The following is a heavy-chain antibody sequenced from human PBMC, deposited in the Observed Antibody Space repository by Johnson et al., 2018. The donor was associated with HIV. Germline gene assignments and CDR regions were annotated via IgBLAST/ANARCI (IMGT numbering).Heavy chain of an antibody. J-gene: IGHJ3*02. CDR3: ARPLPAAYYAFDI. D-gene: IGHD2-2*01. V-gene: IGHV3-66*02. CDR2: IYSGGST. CDR1: GFTVSSNY. Sequence: EVQVVESGGGLVQPGGSLRLSCAASGFTVSSNYMSWVRQAPGKGLELVSVIYSGGSTYYADSVKGRFTISRDNSKNTLYLQMNSLRAEDTAVYYCARPLPAAYYAFDIWGQGTMVTVSS.